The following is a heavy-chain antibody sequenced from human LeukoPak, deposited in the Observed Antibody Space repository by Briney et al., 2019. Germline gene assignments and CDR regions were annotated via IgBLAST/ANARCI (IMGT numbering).Heavy chain of an antibody. V-gene: IGHV3-48*01. CDR1: GFIFSAYA. CDR3: ARGCGTYDF. Sequence: GGSLRLSCAASGFIFSAYAMNWVRQAPGKGLEWVSYISTSTSTIYYADSVKGRFTISRDNAKNSLYLQMNSLRVEDTAVYYCARGCGTYDFWGQGTLVTASS. D-gene: IGHD1-26*01. J-gene: IGHJ4*02. CDR2: ISTSTSTI.